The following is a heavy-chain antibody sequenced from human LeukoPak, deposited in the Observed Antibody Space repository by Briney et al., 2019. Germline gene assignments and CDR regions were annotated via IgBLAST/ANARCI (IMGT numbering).Heavy chain of an antibody. CDR1: GYALTNYY. J-gene: IGHJ4*02. Sequence: ASVKVSCKASGYALTNYYMSWVRQAPGQGPEWMGAIDPSSGNTQFAPKFEGRVTVTTDTSTSTVYMEMSSLRSEDTAVYYCARSYSSGWYMGDYWGQGTLVTVSS. V-gene: IGHV1-46*01. CDR3: ARSYSSGWYMGDY. CDR2: IDPSSGNT. D-gene: IGHD6-19*01.